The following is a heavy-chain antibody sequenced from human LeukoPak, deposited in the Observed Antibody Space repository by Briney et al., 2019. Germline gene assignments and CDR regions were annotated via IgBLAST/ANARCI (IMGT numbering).Heavy chain of an antibody. Sequence: SETLSLTCTVSGGSISSYYWSWIRQPAGKGLEWIGRIYTSGSTNYNPSLKSRVTMSVDTSKNQFSLKLSSVTAADTAVYYCARHPVNYYDSSGYYYFRYYYYYMDVWGKGTTVTVSS. CDR2: IYTSGST. CDR1: GGSISSYY. J-gene: IGHJ6*03. CDR3: ARHPVNYYDSSGYYYFRYYYYYMDV. V-gene: IGHV4-4*07. D-gene: IGHD3-22*01.